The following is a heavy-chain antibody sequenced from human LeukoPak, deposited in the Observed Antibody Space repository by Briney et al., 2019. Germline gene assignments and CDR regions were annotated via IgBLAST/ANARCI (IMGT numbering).Heavy chain of an antibody. V-gene: IGHV3-9*01. CDR2: ISWNSGSI. J-gene: IGHJ6*02. Sequence: PGRSLRLSCAASGFTFDDCAMHWVRQAPGKGLEWVSGISWNSGSIGYADSVKGRFTISRDNAKNSLYLQMNSLRAEDTALYYCAKEGRRSGWYDYYYYGMDVWGQGTTVTVSS. D-gene: IGHD6-19*01. CDR1: GFTFDDCA. CDR3: AKEGRRSGWYDYYYYGMDV.